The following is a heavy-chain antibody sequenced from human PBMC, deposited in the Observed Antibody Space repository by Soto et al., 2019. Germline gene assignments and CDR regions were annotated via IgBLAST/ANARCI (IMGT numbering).Heavy chain of an antibody. CDR3: ARDNPRYFDWLLYDHDAFDI. CDR1: GFTFSSYW. CDR2: INSDGSST. D-gene: IGHD3-9*01. V-gene: IGHV3-74*01. Sequence: PGGSLRLSCAASGFTFSSYWMHWVRQAPGKGLVWVSRINSDGSSTSYADSVKGRFTISRDNAKNTLYLQMNSLRAEDTAVYYCARDNPRYFDWLLYDHDAFDIWGQGTMVTVSS. J-gene: IGHJ3*02.